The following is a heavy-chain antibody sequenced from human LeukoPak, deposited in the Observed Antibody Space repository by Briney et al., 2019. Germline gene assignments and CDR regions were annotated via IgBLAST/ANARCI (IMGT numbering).Heavy chain of an antibody. D-gene: IGHD3-22*01. CDR2: IYPGDSDT. J-gene: IGHJ4*02. Sequence: GEPLKISCKGSGYSFTSYWIGWVRQMPGKGLEWMGIIYPGDSDTRYSPSFQGQVTISADKSISTAHLQWSSLKASDTAMYYCARTDYYDSSGTPLFFYWGQGTLVTVSS. CDR1: GYSFTSYW. CDR3: ARTDYYDSSGTPLFFY. V-gene: IGHV5-51*01.